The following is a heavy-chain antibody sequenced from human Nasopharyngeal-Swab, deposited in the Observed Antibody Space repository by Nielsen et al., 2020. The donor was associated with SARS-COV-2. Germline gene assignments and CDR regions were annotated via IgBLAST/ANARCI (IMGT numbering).Heavy chain of an antibody. Sequence: ASVKVSRKASGYTFTSYDINWVRQATGQGLEWMGWMNPNSGNTGYAQKFQGRVTMTRNTSISTAYMELSSLRSEDTAVYYCARCSGGSCRFDYWGQGTLVTVSS. J-gene: IGHJ4*02. CDR3: ARCSGGSCRFDY. CDR1: GYTFTSYD. D-gene: IGHD2-15*01. V-gene: IGHV1-8*01. CDR2: MNPNSGNT.